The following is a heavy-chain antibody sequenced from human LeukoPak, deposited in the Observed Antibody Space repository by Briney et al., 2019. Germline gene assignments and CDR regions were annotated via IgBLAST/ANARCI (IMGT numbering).Heavy chain of an antibody. CDR1: GGSISSGDYY. J-gene: IGHJ4*02. V-gene: IGHV4-30-4*01. D-gene: IGHD2-15*01. Sequence: SQTLSLTCTVSGGSISSGDYYWSWIRQPPGKGLEWIGYIYYSGSTYYNPSPKSRVTISVDTSKNQFSLKLSSVTAADTAVYYCARERYCSGGSCYSLEKIDYWGQGTLVTVSS. CDR2: IYYSGST. CDR3: ARERYCSGGSCYSLEKIDY.